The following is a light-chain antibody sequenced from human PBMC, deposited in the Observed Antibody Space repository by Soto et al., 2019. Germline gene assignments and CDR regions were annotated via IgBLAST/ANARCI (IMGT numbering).Light chain of an antibody. Sequence: DIQMTQSPSTLSASVGERVTITCRASQSIGTWLAWYQQKPGKAPKVLIYKASSLQSGVPSRFSGSGSGTEFTLTISSLQPDDFATYYCQQYNSYSRTFGQGTKVEIK. V-gene: IGKV1-5*03. CDR3: QQYNSYSRT. J-gene: IGKJ1*01. CDR1: QSIGTW. CDR2: KAS.